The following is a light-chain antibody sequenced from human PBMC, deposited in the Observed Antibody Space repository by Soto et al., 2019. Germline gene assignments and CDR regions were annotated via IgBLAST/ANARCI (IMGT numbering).Light chain of an antibody. CDR1: QSVSSSY. CDR2: GTS. J-gene: IGKJ1*01. CDR3: QQYGNSRWT. Sequence: EIVLTQSPDTLSLSPGERATLSCRASQSVSSSYLAWYQQTPGQAPRLLIYGTSNSATGIPDRFSGSGSGTDFTLTIIRLEPEEFAGYYCQQYGNSRWTFGQGTKVEIK. V-gene: IGKV3-20*01.